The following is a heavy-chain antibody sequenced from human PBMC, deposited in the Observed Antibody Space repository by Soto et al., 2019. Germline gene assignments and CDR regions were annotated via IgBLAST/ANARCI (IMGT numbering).Heavy chain of an antibody. CDR1: GFTFTTYA. D-gene: IGHD3-10*01. CDR3: AKDSGIGMKRNWYSAL. V-gene: IGHV3-23*01. J-gene: IGHJ2*01. Sequence: EAQLLESGGGLVQSGGSLRLSCAASGFTFTTYAMSWVRQAPGKGLEWVSGISYSGGITNYAASVEGRFTISRDNSKNRLGLQRNSRRAENTAVYYWAKDSGIGMKRNWYSALWGRGPLLTVSS. CDR2: ISYSGGIT.